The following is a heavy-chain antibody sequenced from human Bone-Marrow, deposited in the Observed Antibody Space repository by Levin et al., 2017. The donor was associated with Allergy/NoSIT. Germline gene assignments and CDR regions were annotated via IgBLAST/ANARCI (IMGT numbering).Heavy chain of an antibody. D-gene: IGHD6-19*01. V-gene: IGHV3-33*01. CDR3: ERDDESKAVAGNLHTF. CDR2: IWYDGSNE. CDR1: GFTFSSYG. Sequence: GGSLRLSCVASGFTFSSYGMHWVRQAPGKGPEWVAIIWYDGSNEFYADSVKGLFTISRDDSKNTLYLQNNNLTGEDTAVYYCERDDESKAVAGNLHTFWGKGTLVTGSS. J-gene: IGHJ4*02.